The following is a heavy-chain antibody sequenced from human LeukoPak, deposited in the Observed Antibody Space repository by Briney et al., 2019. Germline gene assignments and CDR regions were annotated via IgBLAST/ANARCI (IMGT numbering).Heavy chain of an antibody. Sequence: GGSLRLSCAASGFTFSSYAMTWVRHSSGKGLDWVSAISGGGGSTYYADSVKGRFTISRDNSKNTLYLHINSLRAEDTALYYCAKDRVPLAARPLHFDYWGQGTLVTVSS. V-gene: IGHV3-23*01. J-gene: IGHJ4*02. D-gene: IGHD6-6*01. CDR2: ISGGGGST. CDR1: GFTFSSYA. CDR3: AKDRVPLAARPLHFDY.